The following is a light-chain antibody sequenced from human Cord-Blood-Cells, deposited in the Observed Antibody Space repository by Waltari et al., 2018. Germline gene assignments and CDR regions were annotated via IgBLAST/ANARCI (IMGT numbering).Light chain of an antibody. J-gene: IGKJ2*02. CDR3: QQSYSTPPWT. V-gene: IGKV1-39*01. Sequence: DIQMTQSPSSLSASVGDRVTITCRASQSISSYLNWYQQKPGKAPKLLIYAASSVQSGVPSRFSGSGSGTDFTLTISSLQPEDFATYYCQQSYSTPPWTLGQGTKLEIK. CDR2: AAS. CDR1: QSISSY.